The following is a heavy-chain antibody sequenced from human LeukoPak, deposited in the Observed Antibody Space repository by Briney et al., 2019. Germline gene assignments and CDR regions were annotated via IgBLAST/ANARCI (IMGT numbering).Heavy chain of an antibody. CDR1: GFTFNGYY. D-gene: IGHD3-22*01. CDR2: INPNSGGT. V-gene: IGHV1-2*02. CDR3: ARDQYYYDSSGYYRGAFDY. Sequence: ASVKVACKASGFTFNGYYMYWVRQAPGQGLEWVGWINPNSGGTNYAQKFQGRVTMTTDTSTSTAYMELRSLRSDDTAVYYCARDQYYYDSSGYYRGAFDYWGQGTLVTVSS. J-gene: IGHJ4*02.